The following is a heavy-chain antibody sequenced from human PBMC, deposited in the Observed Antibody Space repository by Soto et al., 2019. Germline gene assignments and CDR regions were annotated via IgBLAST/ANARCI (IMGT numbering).Heavy chain of an antibody. J-gene: IGHJ6*03. Sequence: QVQLVQSGTEVKKPGASVKVSCKASGYTFRSCGMSWVRQAPGQGPEWMGWISGYNGNTHYPQKFQGKVTMTTDTSTSTAYMELRSLRSDDTAVYYCAKADSNYAGRFSYYYMDVWGNGTLVTVSS. CDR1: GYTFRSCG. D-gene: IGHD4-4*01. V-gene: IGHV1-18*01. CDR3: AKADSNYAGRFSYYYMDV. CDR2: ISGYNGNT.